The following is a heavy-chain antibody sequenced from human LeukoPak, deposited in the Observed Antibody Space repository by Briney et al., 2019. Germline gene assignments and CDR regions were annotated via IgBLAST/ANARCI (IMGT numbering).Heavy chain of an antibody. CDR1: GFTFSSYA. V-gene: IGHV3-64*01. CDR3: TRGYGMDV. CDR2: ISSNGGST. J-gene: IGHJ6*02. Sequence: GGSLRLSCAASGFTFSSYAMHWVRQAPGKGLEYVSAISSNGGSTYYANSVKGRFTISRENAKNSLYLQINSLKAGDTAVYYCTRGYGMDVWGQGTTVTVSS.